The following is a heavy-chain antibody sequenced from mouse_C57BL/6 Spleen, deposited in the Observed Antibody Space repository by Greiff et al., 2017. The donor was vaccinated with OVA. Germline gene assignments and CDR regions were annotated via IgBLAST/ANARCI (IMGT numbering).Heavy chain of an antibody. CDR3: ARSDDYDAPFAY. Sequence: QVQLQQSGAELVRPGASVKLSCKASGYTFTDYYINWVKQRPGQGLEWIARIYPGSGNTYYNEKFKGKATLTAEKSSSTAYMQLSSLTSEDSAVYCCARSDDYDAPFAYWGQGTLVTVSA. V-gene: IGHV1-76*01. D-gene: IGHD2-4*01. J-gene: IGHJ3*01. CDR2: IYPGSGNT. CDR1: GYTFTDYY.